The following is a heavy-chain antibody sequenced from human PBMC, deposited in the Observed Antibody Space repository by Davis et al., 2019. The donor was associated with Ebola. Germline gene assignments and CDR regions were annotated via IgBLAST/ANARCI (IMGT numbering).Heavy chain of an antibody. CDR3: ARDYVRFGESGVYYFDY. CDR1: GYTFTSYA. J-gene: IGHJ4*02. V-gene: IGHV7-4-1*02. CDR2: INTNTGNP. Sequence: ASVKVSCKASGYTFTSYAMNWVRQAPGQGLEWMGWINTNTGNPTYAQGFTGRFVFSLDTSVSTAYLQISSLKAEDTAVYYCARDYVRFGESGVYYFDYWGQGTLVTVSS. D-gene: IGHD3-10*01.